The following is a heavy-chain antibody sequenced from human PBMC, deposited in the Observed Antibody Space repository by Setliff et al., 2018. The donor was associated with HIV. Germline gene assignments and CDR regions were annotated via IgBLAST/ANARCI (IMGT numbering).Heavy chain of an antibody. Sequence: SVKVSCKASGGTFSDHAISWVRQAPGQGLEWMGGIIPIFGTANYARPFQGRITITADESTITTFVELSALRCEDTAVYYCAGARLVGTRPYYFDSWGHGSLVTVSS. CDR3: AGARLVGTRPYYFDS. CDR1: GGTFSDHA. J-gene: IGHJ4*01. V-gene: IGHV1-69*13. CDR2: IIPIFGTA. D-gene: IGHD1-26*01.